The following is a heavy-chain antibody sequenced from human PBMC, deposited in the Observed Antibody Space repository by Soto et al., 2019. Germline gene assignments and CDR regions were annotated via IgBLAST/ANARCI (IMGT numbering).Heavy chain of an antibody. CDR2: ISYDGSNK. CDR3: ARDKSRFGYSYAVDAFDI. CDR1: GFTFSSYG. J-gene: IGHJ3*02. Sequence: QVQLVESGGGVVQPGRSLRLSCAASGFTFSSYGMHWVRQAPGKGLEWVAVISYDGSNKYYADSVKGRFTISRDNSKNTLYLQMNSLRAEDTAVYYCARDKSRFGYSYAVDAFDIWGQGTMVTVSS. D-gene: IGHD5-18*01. V-gene: IGHV3-30*03.